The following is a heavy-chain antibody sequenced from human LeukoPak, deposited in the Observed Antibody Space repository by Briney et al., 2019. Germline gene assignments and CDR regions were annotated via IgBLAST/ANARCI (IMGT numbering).Heavy chain of an antibody. V-gene: IGHV4-4*07. CDR1: GGSIGGYY. J-gene: IGHJ4*02. D-gene: IGHD6-13*01. Sequence: SETLSLTCTVSGGSIGGYYWNWIRQPAGKGLEWIGRIYPSGSTNYNPSLKSRVSILVDRSKRQFSLKLSSVTAADTAMYYCASSAGSFFPFVYWGQGTLVTVSS. CDR3: ASSAGSFFPFVY. CDR2: IYPSGST.